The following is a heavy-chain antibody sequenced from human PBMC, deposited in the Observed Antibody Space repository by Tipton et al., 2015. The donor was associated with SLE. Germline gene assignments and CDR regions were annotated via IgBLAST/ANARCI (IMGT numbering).Heavy chain of an antibody. V-gene: IGHV4-34*01. D-gene: IGHD3-16*02. CDR1: GESFSDSW. CDR2: VYQSGTT. J-gene: IGHJ4*02. CDR3: ARGRGMITFGGVFAD. Sequence: TLSLPCAVYGESFSDSWWTWIRQPPGKGLEWIGEVYQSGTTNYKASLKSRLTMSVDTSNNQFSLRLTSVTAADTAVYYCARGRGMITFGGVFADWGQGSLVTVSS.